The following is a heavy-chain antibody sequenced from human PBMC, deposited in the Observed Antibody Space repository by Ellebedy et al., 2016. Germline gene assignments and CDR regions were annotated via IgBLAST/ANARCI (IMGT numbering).Heavy chain of an antibody. CDR2: IIPILGIA. J-gene: IGHJ3*02. Sequence: ASVKVSCKASGGTFSSYAISWVRQAPGQGLEWMGRIIPILGIANYAQKFQGRVTMTTDTSTSTAYMELSSLRSEDTAVYYCARSPYVDTAMVTARGAFDIWGQGTMVTVSS. CDR1: GGTFSSYA. V-gene: IGHV1-69*04. CDR3: ARSPYVDTAMVTARGAFDI. D-gene: IGHD5-18*01.